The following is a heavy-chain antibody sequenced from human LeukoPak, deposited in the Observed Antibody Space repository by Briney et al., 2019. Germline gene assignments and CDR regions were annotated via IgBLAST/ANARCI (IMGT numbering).Heavy chain of an antibody. CDR2: IYYSGST. Sequence: SETLSLTCTVSGGSISSYYWSWIRQPPGKGLEWIGYIYYSGSTNYNPSLKSRVTISVDTSKNQFSLKLSSVTAADTAVYYCARAELVGATPSWFDPWGQGTLVTVSS. V-gene: IGHV4-59*01. CDR1: GGSISSYY. J-gene: IGHJ5*02. D-gene: IGHD1-26*01. CDR3: ARAELVGATPSWFDP.